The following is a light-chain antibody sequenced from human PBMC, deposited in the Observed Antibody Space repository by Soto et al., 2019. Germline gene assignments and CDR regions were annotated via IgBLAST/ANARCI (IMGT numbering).Light chain of an antibody. J-gene: IGKJ2*01. CDR1: QSLLHRNGHNY. CDR3: MEVLQSPQT. Sequence: ETVLTQSPLSLTVSPGEPASISCSSSQSLLHRNGHNYLDWYLQRPGQSPHLLIYLGSNRASGVPDRLSGSGSGTVFTLKISRVEAEDVGIYYCMEVLQSPQTFGQGTKLEI. CDR2: LGS. V-gene: IGKV2-28*01.